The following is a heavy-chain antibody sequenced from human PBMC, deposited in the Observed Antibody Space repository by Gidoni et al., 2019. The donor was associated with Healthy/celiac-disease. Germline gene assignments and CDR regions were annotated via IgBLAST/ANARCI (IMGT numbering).Heavy chain of an antibody. CDR1: GYTFTSYD. D-gene: IGHD6-13*01. CDR2: MNPNSGNT. CDR3: ARGSSSWYYYYGMDV. Sequence: QVQLVQSGAEVTKPGASVKVSCKAPGYTFTSYDINWVRQATGQGLEWMGWMNPNSGNTGYAQKFQGRVTMTRNTSRSTAYMELSSLRSEDTAVYYCARGSSSWYYYYGMDVWGQGTTVTVSS. J-gene: IGHJ6*02. V-gene: IGHV1-8*01.